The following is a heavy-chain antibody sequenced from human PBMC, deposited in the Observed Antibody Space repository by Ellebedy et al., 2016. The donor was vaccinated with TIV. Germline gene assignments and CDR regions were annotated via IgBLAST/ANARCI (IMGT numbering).Heavy chain of an antibody. CDR2: IYSSGTT. CDR1: GVSITSHF. V-gene: IGHV4-4*07. J-gene: IGHJ3*02. CDR3: ARDGPQWFDAFDI. D-gene: IGHD3-22*01. Sequence: PSETLSLTCTVSGVSITSHFWSWIRQPAGTGLEWIGRIYSSGTTNYNPSLKSRVTMSLDTSKEQFSLKLTSVTAADTAVYYCARDGPQWFDAFDIWGQGTMVTVSS.